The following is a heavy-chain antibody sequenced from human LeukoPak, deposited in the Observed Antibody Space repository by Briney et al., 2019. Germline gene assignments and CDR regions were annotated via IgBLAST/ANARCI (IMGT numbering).Heavy chain of an antibody. J-gene: IGHJ6*02. CDR3: ARVAGTIRIWPQPFGDGMDV. CDR1: RFTFSNYV. D-gene: IGHD3-16*01. Sequence: GGSLRLSCAASRFTFSNYVMSWVRQAPGGGLECDSAISGSGRSTYYADSVKGRFTISRDNSKNTLHLQMNSLRAEDTALYYCARVAGTIRIWPQPFGDGMDVWGQGTTVTVSS. CDR2: ISGSGRST. V-gene: IGHV3-23*01.